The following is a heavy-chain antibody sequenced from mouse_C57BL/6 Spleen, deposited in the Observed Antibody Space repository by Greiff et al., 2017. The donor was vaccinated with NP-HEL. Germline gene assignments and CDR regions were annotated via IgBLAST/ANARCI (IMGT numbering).Heavy chain of an antibody. CDR3: ARGGLRSYWYFDV. CDR1: GFTFSSYA. J-gene: IGHJ1*03. V-gene: IGHV5-4*03. D-gene: IGHD2-4*01. Sequence: EVKLQESGGGLVKPGGSLKLSCAASGFTFSSYAMSWVRQTPEQRLEWVATISDGGSYTYYPDNVKGRFTISRDNAKNNLYLQMSQLKSEDTAMYYCARGGLRSYWYFDVWGTGTTVTVSS. CDR2: ISDGGSYT.